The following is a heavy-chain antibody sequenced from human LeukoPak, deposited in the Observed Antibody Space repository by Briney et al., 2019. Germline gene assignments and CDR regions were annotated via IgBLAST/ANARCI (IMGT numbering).Heavy chain of an antibody. CDR1: GFTFSSYA. Sequence: GGSLRLSCAASGFTFSSYAMNWVRQAPGKGLEWISSISGSGDNTYYADSVKGRFTISRDNAKNSLYLQMNSLRAEDTAVYYCARAKRNGFDIWGQGTMISVSS. CDR2: ISGSGDNT. V-gene: IGHV3-23*01. CDR3: ARAKRNGFDI. J-gene: IGHJ3*02.